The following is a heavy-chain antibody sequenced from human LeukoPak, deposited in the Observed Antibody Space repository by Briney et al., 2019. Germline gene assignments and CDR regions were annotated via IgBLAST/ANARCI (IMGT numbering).Heavy chain of an antibody. D-gene: IGHD6-13*01. V-gene: IGHV1-2*02. CDR1: GYTFTGYY. J-gene: IGHJ3*02. Sequence: ASVEESCKASGYTFTGYYMHWVRQAPGQGLEWMGWINPNSGGTNYAQKFQGRVTMTRDTSISTAYMELSRLRSDDTAVYYCARAVIAAAGVYAFDIWGQGTMASVSS. CDR3: ARAVIAAAGVYAFDI. CDR2: INPNSGGT.